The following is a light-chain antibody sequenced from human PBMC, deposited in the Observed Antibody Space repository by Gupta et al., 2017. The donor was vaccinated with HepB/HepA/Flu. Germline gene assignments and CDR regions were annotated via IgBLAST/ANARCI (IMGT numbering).Light chain of an antibody. J-gene: IGKJ4*01. V-gene: IGKV3-11*01. CDR1: QRIINY. Sequence: LSLSPGERATLSCRASQRIINYLAWYQQKRGQAPRLLIYDASNRATGIPARFSGSGSGTDFTLTISSLEPEDSAVYYCQQRSNWPLTFGGGTKVEIK. CDR3: QQRSNWPLT. CDR2: DAS.